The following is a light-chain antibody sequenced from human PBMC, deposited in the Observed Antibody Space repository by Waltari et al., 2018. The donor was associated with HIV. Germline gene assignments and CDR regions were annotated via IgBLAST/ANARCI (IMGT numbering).Light chain of an antibody. CDR1: SSNIHSDC. J-gene: IGLJ2*01. CDR3: ATWDDSLSGVV. V-gene: IGLV1-47*01. Sequence: QSVLPQPPSAPAPPGPWVTITFSGGSSNIHSDCVCWFQQLLGLAPRLLINRDDQRPSGVPYRFSGSNSGTSASLAISALRPEDEANYYCATWDDSLSGVVFGGGTKVTVL. CDR2: RDD.